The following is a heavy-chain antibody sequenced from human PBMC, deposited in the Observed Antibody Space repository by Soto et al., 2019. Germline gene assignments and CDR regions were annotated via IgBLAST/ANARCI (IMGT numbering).Heavy chain of an antibody. J-gene: IGHJ4*02. CDR3: ARDWSYALNY. Sequence: GSLRLSCAASGFTFSSSWMHWVRQAPGKGLVWVSHINSDGTDTNYADSVKGRFTISRDNAKNTVYLQMNSLRAEDTAVYYCARDWSYALNYWGQGSLVTVSS. V-gene: IGHV3-74*01. CDR2: INSDGTDT. CDR1: GFTFSSSW. D-gene: IGHD3-16*01.